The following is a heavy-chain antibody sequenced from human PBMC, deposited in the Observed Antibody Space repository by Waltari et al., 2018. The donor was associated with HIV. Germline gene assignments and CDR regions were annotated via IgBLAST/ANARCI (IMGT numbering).Heavy chain of an antibody. V-gene: IGHV3-74*01. D-gene: IGHD2-15*01. CDR2: INPDGTDT. CDR3: ARGKDCGGGTCDGYHYYGMDV. Sequence: EVQLVESGGGLVQPGGSLRLSCEASGFTFTTSWVHWVRQAPGKGLVWVARINPDGTDTRDADSVKGRFTISRDNAKNTVYLQVNSLRGEDTSVYYCARGKDCGGGTCDGYHYYGMDVWGQGTTVTVSS. J-gene: IGHJ6*02. CDR1: GFTFTTSW.